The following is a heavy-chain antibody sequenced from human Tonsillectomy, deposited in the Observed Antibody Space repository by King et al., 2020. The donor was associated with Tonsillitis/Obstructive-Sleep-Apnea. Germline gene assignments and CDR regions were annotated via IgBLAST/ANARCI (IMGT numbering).Heavy chain of an antibody. CDR2: ISSSSSTI. V-gene: IGHV3-48*02. CDR3: AREPGGGYCYPETFDI. J-gene: IGHJ3*02. D-gene: IGHD5-18*01. Sequence: VQLVESGGGLVQPGGSLRLSCAASGFTFSSYSMNWVRQAPGKGLEWVSYISSSSSTIYYADSVKGRFTISRDNAKNSLYLQMNSLRDEDTAVYYCAREPGGGYCYPETFDIWGQGTMVTVSS. CDR1: GFTFSSYS.